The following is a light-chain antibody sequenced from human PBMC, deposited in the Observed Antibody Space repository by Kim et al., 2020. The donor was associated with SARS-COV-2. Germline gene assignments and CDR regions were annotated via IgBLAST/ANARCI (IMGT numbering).Light chain of an antibody. CDR1: ESVSSY. Sequence: LSPGERATLSCRASESVSSYLAWYQQKAGQAPRLLIYDASNRATGIPARFSGSGSGTDFTLTISSLEPEDFAVYYCQQRSNWPPTFGQGTRLEIK. V-gene: IGKV3-11*01. CDR2: DAS. CDR3: QQRSNWPPT. J-gene: IGKJ5*01.